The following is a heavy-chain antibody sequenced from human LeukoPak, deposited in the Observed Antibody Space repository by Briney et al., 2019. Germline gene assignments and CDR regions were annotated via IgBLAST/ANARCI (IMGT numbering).Heavy chain of an antibody. CDR1: GGSFSGYY. D-gene: IGHD1-7*01. CDR2: INHSGST. V-gene: IGHV4-34*01. J-gene: IGHJ5*02. CDR3: ARSNYGNFDP. Sequence: PSETLSLTCAVYGGSFSGYYWSWIRQPPGKGLEWIGEINHSGSTNYNPPLKSRVTISVDTSKNQFPLKLSSVTAADTAVYYCARSNYGNFDPWGQGTLVTVSS.